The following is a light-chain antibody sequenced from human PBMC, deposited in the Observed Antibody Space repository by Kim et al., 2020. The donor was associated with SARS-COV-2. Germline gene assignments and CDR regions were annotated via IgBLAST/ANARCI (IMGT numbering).Light chain of an antibody. CDR3: CSYAGSYTRV. J-gene: IGLJ3*02. Sequence: GQPFTISSTGPSSDVGGYNYVSWYQQNPGKAPKLMIYDVSKRPSGVPDRFSGSKSGNTASLTISGLQAEDEADYYCCSYAGSYTRVFGGGTQLTVL. CDR1: SSDVGGYNY. CDR2: DVS. V-gene: IGLV2-11*01.